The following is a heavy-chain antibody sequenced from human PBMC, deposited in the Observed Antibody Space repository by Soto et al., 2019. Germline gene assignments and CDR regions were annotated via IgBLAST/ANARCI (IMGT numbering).Heavy chain of an antibody. CDR3: ARDLWGYCGTDCYPLDV. CDR1: GGSITSYY. Sequence: SETLSLTCTVSGGSITSYYWSWIRQPPGKGLEWIGYIYFSGSANYNPSLKSRVTISVDTSKNQFSLKLNSVTAADTAVYYCARDLWGYCGTDCYPLDVWGQGTTVTVSS. D-gene: IGHD2-21*02. CDR2: IYFSGSA. V-gene: IGHV4-59*01. J-gene: IGHJ6*02.